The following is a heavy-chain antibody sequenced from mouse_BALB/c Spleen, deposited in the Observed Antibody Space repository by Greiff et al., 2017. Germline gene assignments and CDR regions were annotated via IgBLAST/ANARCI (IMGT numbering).Heavy chain of an antibody. J-gene: IGHJ4*01. V-gene: IGHV2-4-1*01. CDR3: ARQFITTALYAMDY. CDR2: IWSGGST. Sequence: VKLMESGPGLVAPSQSLSITCTVSGFSLTSYGVHWVRQSPGKGLEWLGVIWSGGSTDYNAAFISRLSISKDNSKSQVFFKMNSLQADDTAIYYCARQFITTALYAMDYWGQGTSVTVSS. D-gene: IGHD1-2*01. CDR1: GFSLTSYG.